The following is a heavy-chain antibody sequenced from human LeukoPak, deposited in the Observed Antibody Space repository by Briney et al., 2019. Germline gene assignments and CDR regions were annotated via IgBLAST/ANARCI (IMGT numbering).Heavy chain of an antibody. CDR1: GGSISSGDYY. CDR3: ARPYYYDSRIDP. Sequence: PSETLSLTCTVSGGSISSGDYYWSWIRQPPGKGLEWIAYMYYSGSTYYNPSLKSRVTMSADTSKNQLSLKLSSVTAADMAVYHCARPYYYDSRIDPWGQGILVTVSS. J-gene: IGHJ5*02. D-gene: IGHD3-22*01. V-gene: IGHV4-30-4*01. CDR2: MYYSGST.